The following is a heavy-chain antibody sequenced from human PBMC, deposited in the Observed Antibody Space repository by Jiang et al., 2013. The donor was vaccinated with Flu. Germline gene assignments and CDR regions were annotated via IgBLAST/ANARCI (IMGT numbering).Heavy chain of an antibody. J-gene: IGHJ6*02. CDR2: IVVGSGNT. Sequence: QLVESGPEVKKPGTSVKVSCKASGFTFSSAALQWVRQARGQRLEWIGWIVVGSGNTKYAQKFQERVTITRDMSTSTAYMELSSLRSEDTAVYYCAAALVEPSSYYYYYGMDVWGQGTTVTVSS. CDR3: AAALVEPSSYYYYYGMDV. CDR1: GFTFSSAA. V-gene: IGHV1-58*01. D-gene: IGHD1-1*01.